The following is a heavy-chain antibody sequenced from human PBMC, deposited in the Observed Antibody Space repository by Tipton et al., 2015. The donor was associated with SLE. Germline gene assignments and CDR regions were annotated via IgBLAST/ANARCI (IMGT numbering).Heavy chain of an antibody. D-gene: IGHD3-10*01. Sequence: TLSLTCTVSGGSISSHYWSWIRQPPGKGLEWIGYIYYSGSTNYNPSLKSRVTISVDTSKNQFSLKLSSVTAADTAVYYCARWDGSSYPFDYWGQGTLVTVSS. J-gene: IGHJ4*02. CDR3: ARWDGSSYPFDY. CDR1: GGSISSHY. V-gene: IGHV4-59*11. CDR2: IYYSGST.